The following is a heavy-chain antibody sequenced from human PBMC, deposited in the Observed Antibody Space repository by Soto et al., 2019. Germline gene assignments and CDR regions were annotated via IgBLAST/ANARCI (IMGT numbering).Heavy chain of an antibody. Sequence: SGPKLVPPTQTLTLTCTFSGFSLSTITVSVGWIRQPPGKALEWLALIYWDDDKRYSPSLKSRLTITKDTSKNQVVLTMTNMDPVDTATYYCAHLPPFFAFDIWGRGTMVTVSS. CDR2: IYWDDDK. CDR1: GFSLSTITVS. J-gene: IGHJ3*02. CDR3: AHLPPFFAFDI. V-gene: IGHV2-5*02. D-gene: IGHD3-3*01.